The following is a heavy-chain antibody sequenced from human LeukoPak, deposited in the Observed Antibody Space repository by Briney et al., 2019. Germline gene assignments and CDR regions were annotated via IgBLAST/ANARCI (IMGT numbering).Heavy chain of an antibody. Sequence: SETLSLTCTVSGGSISSYYWGWIRQPPGKGLEWIGSIYYSGSTYYNPSLKSRVTISVDTSKNQFSLKLSSVTAADTAVYYCARHTLHRRPDYFDYWGQGTLVTVSS. J-gene: IGHJ4*02. CDR1: GGSISSYY. D-gene: IGHD3-16*01. CDR3: ARHTLHRRPDYFDY. CDR2: IYYSGST. V-gene: IGHV4-39*01.